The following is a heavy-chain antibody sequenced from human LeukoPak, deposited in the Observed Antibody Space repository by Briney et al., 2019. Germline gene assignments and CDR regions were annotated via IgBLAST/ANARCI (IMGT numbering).Heavy chain of an antibody. CDR3: ARVGATYSGDP. CDR1: GYTFTSYG. Sequence: ASVKVSCKASGYTFTSYGISWVRQAPGQGLEWMGWINPNSGGTNYAQKFQGRITMTRDTSISTAYMELSRLRSDDTAVYYCARVGATYSGDPWGQGTLVTVSS. V-gene: IGHV1-2*02. D-gene: IGHD1-26*01. CDR2: INPNSGGT. J-gene: IGHJ5*02.